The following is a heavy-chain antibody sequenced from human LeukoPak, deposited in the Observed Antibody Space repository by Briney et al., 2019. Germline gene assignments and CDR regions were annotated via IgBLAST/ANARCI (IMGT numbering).Heavy chain of an antibody. CDR2: IIPIFGTA. J-gene: IGHJ4*02. Sequence: SVKVSCKASGGTFSSYAISWVRQAPGQGLEWMGGIIPIFGTANYAQKFQGRVTITTDESTSTAYMELSSLRSEDTAVYYCATTKQARRYFDYWGQGTLVTVSS. V-gene: IGHV1-69*05. CDR3: ATTKQARRYFDY. CDR1: GGTFSSYA. D-gene: IGHD1-1*01.